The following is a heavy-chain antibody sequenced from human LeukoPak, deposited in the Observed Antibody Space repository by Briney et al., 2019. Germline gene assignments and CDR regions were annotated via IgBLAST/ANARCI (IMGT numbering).Heavy chain of an antibody. J-gene: IGHJ5*02. CDR1: GYAFTGYY. D-gene: IGHD2-2*03. CDR2: INPNSGGT. CDR3: ARSPLGYCSSTSCYSWWFDP. V-gene: IGHV1-2*02. Sequence: ASVKVSCKASGYAFTGYYMHWVRQAPGQGLEWMGWINPNSGGTNYVQKFQGRVTMTRDTSISTAYMELSRLRSDDTAVYYCARSPLGYCSSTSCYSWWFDPWGQGTLVTVSS.